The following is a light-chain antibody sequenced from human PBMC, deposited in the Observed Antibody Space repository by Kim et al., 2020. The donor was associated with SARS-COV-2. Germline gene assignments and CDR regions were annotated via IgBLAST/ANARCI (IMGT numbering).Light chain of an antibody. Sequence: SASVGDRVTITCRAGQNISTWLAWYQQKPGQAPKLLISKASSLQSGVPSRFSGGGSGTEFALTITSLQPDDFATYYCQQYNDHISFGQGTRLEIK. CDR1: QNISTW. CDR2: KAS. V-gene: IGKV1-5*03. J-gene: IGKJ5*01. CDR3: QQYNDHIS.